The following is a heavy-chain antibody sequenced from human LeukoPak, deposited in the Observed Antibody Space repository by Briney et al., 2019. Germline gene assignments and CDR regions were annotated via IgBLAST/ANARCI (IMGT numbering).Heavy chain of an antibody. V-gene: IGHV4-39*01. CDR3: ARHRIVVVTGVRDAFDI. CDR1: GGSISSSSYY. D-gene: IGHD2-21*02. Sequence: PSETLSLTCTVSGGSISSSSYYWGWIRQPPGKGLEWIGSIYYSGSTHYNPSLKSRVTISVDTSKNQFSLKLSSVTAADTAVYYCARHRIVVVTGVRDAFDIWGQGTMVTVSS. CDR2: IYYSGST. J-gene: IGHJ3*02.